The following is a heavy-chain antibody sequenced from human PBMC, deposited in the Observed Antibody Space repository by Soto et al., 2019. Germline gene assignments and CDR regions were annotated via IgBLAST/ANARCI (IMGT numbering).Heavy chain of an antibody. CDR1: GYTFTSYA. V-gene: IGHV1-3*01. CDR3: ERDYYDSSGYSYFDY. CDR2: INAGNGNT. J-gene: IGHJ4*02. D-gene: IGHD3-22*01. Sequence: ASVKVSCKASGYTFTSYAMHWVRQAPGQRLEWMGWINAGNGNTKYSQKFQGRVTITRDTSASTAYMELSSLRSEDTAVYYCERDYYDSSGYSYFDYWGQGTLVTVSS.